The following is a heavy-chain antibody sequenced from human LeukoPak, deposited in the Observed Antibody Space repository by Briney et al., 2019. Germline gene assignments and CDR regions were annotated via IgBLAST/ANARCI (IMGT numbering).Heavy chain of an antibody. D-gene: IGHD3-22*01. J-gene: IGHJ3*02. CDR2: IWYDGSNK. Sequence: GGSLRLSCAASGFTFSSYGMYWVRQAPGKGLEWVAVIWYDGSNKYYADSVKGRFTNSRDNSRNTLHLQMNSLRAEDTAVYYCAKGSDYDSSGNDAFDIWGQGTMVTVSS. V-gene: IGHV3-33*06. CDR1: GFTFSSYG. CDR3: AKGSDYDSSGNDAFDI.